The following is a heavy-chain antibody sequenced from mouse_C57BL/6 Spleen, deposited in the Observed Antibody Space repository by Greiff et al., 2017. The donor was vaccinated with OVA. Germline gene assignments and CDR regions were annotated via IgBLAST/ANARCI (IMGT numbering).Heavy chain of an antibody. CDR3: ARRVITTVVYDYAMDY. CDR2: INPYNGGT. V-gene: IGHV1-19*01. CDR1: GYTFTDYY. D-gene: IGHD1-1*01. J-gene: IGHJ4*01. Sequence: EVQLQQSGPVLVKPGASVKMSCKASGYTFTDYYMNWVKQSHGKSLEWIGVINPYNGGTSYNQKFKGKATLTVDKSSSTAYMELNSLTSEDSAVYDCARRVITTVVYDYAMDYWGQGTSVTVSS.